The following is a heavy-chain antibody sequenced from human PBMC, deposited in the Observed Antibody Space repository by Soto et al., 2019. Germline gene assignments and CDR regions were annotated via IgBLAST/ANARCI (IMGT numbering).Heavy chain of an antibody. CDR1: GGSISSYY. CDR3: ARDSSGWYRSFWFDP. J-gene: IGHJ5*02. V-gene: IGHV4-59*01. CDR2: IYYSGST. Sequence: QVQLQESGPGLVKPSETLSLTCTVSGGSISSYYWSWIRQPPGKGLEWIGYIYYSGSTNYNPSLKSRVTISVDTSTNQFSLKRSSVTAADTAVYYCARDSSGWYRSFWFDPWGQGTLVTVSS. D-gene: IGHD6-19*01.